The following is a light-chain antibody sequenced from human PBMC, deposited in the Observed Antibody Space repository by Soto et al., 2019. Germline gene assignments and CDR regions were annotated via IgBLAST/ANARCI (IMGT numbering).Light chain of an antibody. V-gene: IGKV3-15*01. CDR2: GAS. CDR1: QSISSN. J-gene: IGKJ1*01. CDR3: QQYNQWPGT. Sequence: EIVLTQSPATLSVSPGESATLSCRASQSISSNLAWYQQKPGQSPRLLIYGASSRATGVPVRFSGSRSGVAFTLTISGLQSEDFAVYHCQQYNQWPGTFGQGTKV.